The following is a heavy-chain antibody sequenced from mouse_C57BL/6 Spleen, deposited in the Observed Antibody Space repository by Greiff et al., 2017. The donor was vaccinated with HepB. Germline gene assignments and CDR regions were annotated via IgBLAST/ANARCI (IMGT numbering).Heavy chain of an antibody. V-gene: IGHV3-6*01. D-gene: IGHD1-1*01. Sequence: EVKLLESGPGLVKPSQSLSLTCSVTGYSITSGYYWNWMRQFPGNKLEWMGYISYDGSNNYNPSLKNRISITRDTSKNQFFLKLNSVTTEDTATYYCARDGYGSSYDYWGQGTTLTVSS. CDR2: ISYDGSN. CDR3: ARDGYGSSYDY. J-gene: IGHJ2*01. CDR1: GYSITSGYY.